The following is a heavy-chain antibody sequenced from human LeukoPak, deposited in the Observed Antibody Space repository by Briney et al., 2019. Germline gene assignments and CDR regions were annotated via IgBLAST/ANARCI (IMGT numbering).Heavy chain of an antibody. D-gene: IGHD3-22*01. CDR3: ARSSGYDAFDI. Sequence: GGSLRLSCAASGFTVSSNYMSWVRQAPGKGLEWVSVIYSGGSTYYADSVKGRFTISRDNAKNSLYLQMNSLRAEDTAVYYCARSSGYDAFDIWGQGTMVTVSS. J-gene: IGHJ3*02. CDR1: GFTVSSNY. V-gene: IGHV3-53*01. CDR2: IYSGGST.